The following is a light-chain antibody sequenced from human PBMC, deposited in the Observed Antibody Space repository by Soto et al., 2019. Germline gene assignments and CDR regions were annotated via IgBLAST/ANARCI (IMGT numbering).Light chain of an antibody. J-gene: IGKJ2*01. V-gene: IGKV1-12*01. CDR3: QQSNSFPYT. CDR2: AAS. CDR1: QGISSW. Sequence: DIQMTHSPSSVSASVGARVTITCRASQGISSWLAWYQQKPGKAPKLLIYAASSLQSGVPSRFSGSGPGTDFTPTNSSLQPEYFATYYCQQSNSFPYTFGQGTKLEIK.